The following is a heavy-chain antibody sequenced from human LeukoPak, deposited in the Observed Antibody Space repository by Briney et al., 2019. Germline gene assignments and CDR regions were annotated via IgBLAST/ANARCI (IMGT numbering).Heavy chain of an antibody. CDR2: IYTSGST. Sequence: SETLSLTCTVSGGSISSYYWSWIRQPAGKGLEWVGRIYTSGSTNYNPSLKSRVTMSVDTSKNQFSLKLSSVTAADTAVYYCAREGNPELNPSTVWFDPWGQGTLVTVSS. D-gene: IGHD1-7*01. J-gene: IGHJ5*02. CDR3: AREGNPELNPSTVWFDP. CDR1: GGSISSYY. V-gene: IGHV4-4*07.